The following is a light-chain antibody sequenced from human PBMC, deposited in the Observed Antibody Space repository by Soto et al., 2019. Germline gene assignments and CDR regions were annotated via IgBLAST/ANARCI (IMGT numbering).Light chain of an antibody. V-gene: IGKV3-15*01. CDR2: GAS. CDR1: QSVSGN. Sequence: IVMTQSPATLSVSPVERVTLSCRASQSVSGNLAWYQQKPGQAPRLLIYGASTRATGIPARFSGSGSGTEFTLTISSLQSEDFAVYYCQQYNNWLFTFGGGTRVEIK. J-gene: IGKJ4*01. CDR3: QQYNNWLFT.